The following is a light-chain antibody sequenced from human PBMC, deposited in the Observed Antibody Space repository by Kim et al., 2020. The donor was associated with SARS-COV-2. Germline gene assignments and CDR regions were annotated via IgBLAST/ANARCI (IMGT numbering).Light chain of an antibody. J-gene: IGLJ2*01. Sequence: SALTQPPSASGSPGQSVTISCTGTSSDVGGYNYVSRYQLHPGKAPKLMIYEVSKRPSGVPDRFSGSKSGNTASLTVSGLQAEDEADYYCISYAGRDVVFGGGTQLTVL. CDR2: EVS. V-gene: IGLV2-8*01. CDR1: SSDVGGYNY. CDR3: ISYAGRDVV.